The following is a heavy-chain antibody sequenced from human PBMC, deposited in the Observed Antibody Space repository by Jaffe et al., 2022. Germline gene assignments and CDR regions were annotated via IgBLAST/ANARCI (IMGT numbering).Heavy chain of an antibody. CDR3: TRVVGSNPNWFDP. Sequence: EVQLVESGGGLVQPGRSLRLSCTASGFTFGDYAMSWVRQAPGKGLEWVGFIRSKAYGGTTEYAASVKGRFTISRDDSKSIAYLQMNSLKTEDTAVYYCTRVVGSNPNWFDPWGQGTLVTVSS. CDR2: IRSKAYGGTT. V-gene: IGHV3-49*04. J-gene: IGHJ5*02. CDR1: GFTFGDYA. D-gene: IGHD1-26*01.